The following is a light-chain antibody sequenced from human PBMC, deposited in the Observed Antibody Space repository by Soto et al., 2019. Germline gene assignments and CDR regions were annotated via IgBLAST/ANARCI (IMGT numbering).Light chain of an antibody. Sequence: EIVMTQSPATLAGSPGETVTLSCRASQSLSGNLAWYQQKPGQAPRLLIFRASTRATGVPARFSGRGSGTEFPLTISGLQSEDFAVYYCQQYSQWPPWTFGPGTKVDIK. CDR2: RAS. CDR1: QSLSGN. CDR3: QQYSQWPPWT. J-gene: IGKJ1*01. V-gene: IGKV3-15*01.